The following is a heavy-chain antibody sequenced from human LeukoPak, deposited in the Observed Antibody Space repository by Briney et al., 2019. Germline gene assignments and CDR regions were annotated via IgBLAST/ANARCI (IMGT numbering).Heavy chain of an antibody. J-gene: IGHJ5*02. Sequence: GGSLRLSCAASGFTFNTYTMNWVRQAPGKGLEWVSSISSGTSYIYYADSVKGRFTISRDNAKNSLYLQMNSLRAEDTAVYYCVRDSGWYALTSWGQGTLVTVSS. V-gene: IGHV3-21*01. CDR2: ISSGTSYI. CDR3: VRDSGWYALTS. CDR1: GFTFNTYT. D-gene: IGHD6-19*01.